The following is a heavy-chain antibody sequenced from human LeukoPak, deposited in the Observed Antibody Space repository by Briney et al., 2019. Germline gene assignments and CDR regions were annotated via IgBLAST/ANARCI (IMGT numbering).Heavy chain of an antibody. J-gene: IGHJ4*02. V-gene: IGHV4-59*08. Sequence: SETLSLTCTVSGGSISSYYWSWIEQPPGKGLEWIGYIYYSGSTNYNPSLKSRVTISVDTSKNQFSLRLSSVTAADTAVYYCARTYCSGGSCHFDYWGQGTLVTVSS. CDR3: ARTYCSGGSCHFDY. CDR2: IYYSGST. CDR1: GGSISSYY. D-gene: IGHD2-15*01.